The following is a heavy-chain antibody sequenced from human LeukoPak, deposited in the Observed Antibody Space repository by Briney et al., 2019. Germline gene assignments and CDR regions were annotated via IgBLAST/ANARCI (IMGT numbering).Heavy chain of an antibody. J-gene: IGHJ4*02. CDR3: ARGDRRDGYRFDS. CDR1: GASISGYY. D-gene: IGHD5-24*01. CDR2: IYSSGNT. V-gene: IGHV4-59*01. Sequence: SETLFLTCSVSGASISGYYWSWIRQPPGKGLEWIAYIYSSGNTNYNPSLKSRVTISEDTSRNQFSLKLGSVTAADTAVYYCARGDRRDGYRFDSWGQGTLVTVSP.